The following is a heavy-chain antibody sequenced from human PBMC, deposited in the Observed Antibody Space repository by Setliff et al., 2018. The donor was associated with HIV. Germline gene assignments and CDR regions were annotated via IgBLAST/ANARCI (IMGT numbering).Heavy chain of an antibody. CDR1: GFTFSSYW. D-gene: IGHD6-13*01. V-gene: IGHV3-7*01. Sequence: GGSLRLSCAASGFTFSSYWMSWVRQAPGKGLEWVANIKQDGSEKYYVDSVKGRFTISRDNAKNSLYLQMNSLRAEDTAVYYCARIAAAGTFYYYYYMDVWGKGTTVTVSS. CDR3: ARIAAAGTFYYYYYMDV. CDR2: IKQDGSEK. J-gene: IGHJ6*03.